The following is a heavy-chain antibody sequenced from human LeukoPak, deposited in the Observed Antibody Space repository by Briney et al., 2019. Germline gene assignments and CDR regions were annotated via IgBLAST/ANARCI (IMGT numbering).Heavy chain of an antibody. CDR3: AKNPGWLRFSY. CDR1: GFTFSSYG. V-gene: IGHV3-23*01. D-gene: IGHD5-12*01. Sequence: GGSLRLSCAASGFTFSSYGMSWVRQAPGKVLEWVSAISGSGGSTYYADSVKGRFTISRDNSKNTLYLQMNSLRAEDTAVYYCAKNPGWLRFSYWGQGTLVTVSS. J-gene: IGHJ4*02. CDR2: ISGSGGST.